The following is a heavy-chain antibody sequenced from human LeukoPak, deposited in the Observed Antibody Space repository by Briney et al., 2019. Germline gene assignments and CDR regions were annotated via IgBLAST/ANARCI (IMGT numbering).Heavy chain of an antibody. Sequence: PGGSLRLSCAASGFTFSSYAMHWVRQAPGKGLEWVAVISYDGSNKYYADSVKGRFTISRDNSKNTLYLQMNSLRAEDTAVYYCARDFGRGELVGATLYYYYYGMDVWGQGTTVTVSS. CDR3: ARDFGRGELVGATLYYYYYGMDV. CDR1: GFTFSSYA. J-gene: IGHJ6*02. V-gene: IGHV3-30-3*01. CDR2: ISYDGSNK. D-gene: IGHD1-26*01.